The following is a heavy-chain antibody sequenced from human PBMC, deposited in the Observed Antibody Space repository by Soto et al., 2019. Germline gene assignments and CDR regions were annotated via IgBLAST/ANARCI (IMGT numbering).Heavy chain of an antibody. CDR1: GGSISSGGYS. Sequence: QLQLQESGSGLVKPSQTLSLTCAVSGGSISSGGYSWSWIRQPPGKGLEWIGYIYHSGSTYYNPSLKSRVPISVDRSKNEFSLKLSSVPAADTAVYYCARARANWGLYGMDVWGQGTTVTVSS. CDR2: IYHSGST. CDR3: ARARANWGLYGMDV. V-gene: IGHV4-30-2*01. J-gene: IGHJ6*02. D-gene: IGHD7-27*01.